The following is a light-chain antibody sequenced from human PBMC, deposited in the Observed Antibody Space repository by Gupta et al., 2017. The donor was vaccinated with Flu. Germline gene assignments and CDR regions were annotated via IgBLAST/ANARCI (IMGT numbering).Light chain of an antibody. CDR3: MQARQYPYS. Sequence: DTVMTQSPLSLAVTPGEPASISCRSSQSLLHSNGYNYLDWYLQKPGQSPQLLMSLASNRASGVPDRFSGSGSGTDFTLKISRVEAEDVGVYYCMQARQYPYSFGQGTKMEIK. CDR1: QSLLHSNGYNY. J-gene: IGKJ2*03. V-gene: IGKV2-28*01. CDR2: LAS.